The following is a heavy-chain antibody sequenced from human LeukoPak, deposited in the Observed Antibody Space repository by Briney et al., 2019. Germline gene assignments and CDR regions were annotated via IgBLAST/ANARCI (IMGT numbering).Heavy chain of an antibody. CDR2: ISSSGSTI. V-gene: IGHV3-11*01. J-gene: IGHJ4*02. CDR3: ARDLHDFWSGYLYYFDY. D-gene: IGHD3-3*01. CDR1: GFTFSDYY. Sequence: TGGSLRLSCAASGFTFSDYYMSWIRQAPGKGLEWVSYISSSGSTIYYADSVKGRFTISRDNAKNSLYLQMNSLRAEDTAVYYCARDLHDFWSGYLYYFDYWGQGTLVTVSS.